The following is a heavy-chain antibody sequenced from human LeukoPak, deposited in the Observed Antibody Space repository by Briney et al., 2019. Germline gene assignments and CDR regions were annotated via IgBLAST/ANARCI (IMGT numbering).Heavy chain of an antibody. Sequence: PGGSLRLSCSASGFTFSSYAMHWVRQAPGKGLEYVSAISSNGGSTYYADSVKGRFTISRDNSKNTLYLQMSSLRAEDTAVYYCVKGPPSLHYYGSGSVDYWGQGTLVTVSS. CDR1: GFTFSSYA. V-gene: IGHV3-64D*09. D-gene: IGHD3-10*01. CDR3: VKGPPSLHYYGSGSVDY. CDR2: ISSNGGST. J-gene: IGHJ4*02.